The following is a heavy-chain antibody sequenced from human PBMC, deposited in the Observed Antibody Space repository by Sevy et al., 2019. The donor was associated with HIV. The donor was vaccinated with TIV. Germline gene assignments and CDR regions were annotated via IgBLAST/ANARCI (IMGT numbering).Heavy chain of an antibody. CDR2: IYYSWST. J-gene: IGHJ4*02. V-gene: IGHV4-39*01. CDR3: ARLHYYGSGSEEGD. CDR1: GGSISSSTYY. D-gene: IGHD3-10*01. Sequence: SETLSLTCTVSGGSISSSTYYWGWIRQAPGKGLEWIASIYYSWSTYYNPSLKSRVTISVDTSKNQFSLKLSSVTAADTAVYYSARLHYYGSGSEEGDWGQGTLVTVSS.